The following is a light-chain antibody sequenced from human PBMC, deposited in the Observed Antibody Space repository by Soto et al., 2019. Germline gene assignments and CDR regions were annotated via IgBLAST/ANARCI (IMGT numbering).Light chain of an antibody. V-gene: IGKV3-15*01. CDR3: QPYDNWPLT. CDR1: QSVSSN. CDR2: GAS. Sequence: EIVMTQSPATLSVSPGERATLSCRASQSVSSNLAWYQQKPGQAPRFLIYGASTRATGIPARFSGSGSGTEFSLSISSLQSEDFSVYYFQPYDNWPLTVGGGTKVESK. J-gene: IGKJ4*01.